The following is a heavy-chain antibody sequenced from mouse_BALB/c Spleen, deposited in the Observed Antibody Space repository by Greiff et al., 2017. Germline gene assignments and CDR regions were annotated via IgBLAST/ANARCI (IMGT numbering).Heavy chain of an antibody. CDR2: IYPGGGDT. D-gene: IGHD3-2*01. CDR3: ASLDSSGDDYYAMDY. J-gene: IGHJ4*01. CDR1: GYTFTSYW. Sequence: QVQLKQSGAELARPGASVKLSCKASGYTFTSYWMPWVKQRPGQGLEWIGAIYPGGGDTRYTQKFKGKATLTADKSSSTAYMQLSSLASEDSAVYYCASLDSSGDDYYAMDYWGQGTSVTVSS. V-gene: IGHV1-87*01.